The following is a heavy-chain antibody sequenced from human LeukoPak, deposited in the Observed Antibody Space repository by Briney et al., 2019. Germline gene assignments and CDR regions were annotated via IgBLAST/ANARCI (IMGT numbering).Heavy chain of an antibody. CDR1: GFTFSSYA. J-gene: IGHJ4*02. D-gene: IGHD3-22*01. V-gene: IGHV3-23*01. CDR3: AKGRNYDSSGYYHY. Sequence: GGSLRLSCAAYGFTFSSYAMSWVRQAPGKGLEWVSAISGSGGSTYYADSVKGRFTISRDNSKNTLYLQMNSLRAEDTAVYYCAKGRNYDSSGYYHYWGQGTLVTVSS. CDR2: ISGSGGST.